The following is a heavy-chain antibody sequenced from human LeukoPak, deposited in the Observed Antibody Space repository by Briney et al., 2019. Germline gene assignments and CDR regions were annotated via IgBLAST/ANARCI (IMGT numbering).Heavy chain of an antibody. CDR3: AKTDGELRRVGWFDP. V-gene: IGHV3-23*01. CDR1: GFTFSSYA. J-gene: IGHJ5*02. CDR2: ISGSGGST. D-gene: IGHD1-26*01. Sequence: KAGGSLRLSCAASGFTFSSYAMSWVRQAPGKGLEWVSAISGSGGSTYYADSVKGRFTISRDNSKNTLYLQMNSLRAEDTAVYYCAKTDGELRRVGWFDPWGQGTLVTVSS.